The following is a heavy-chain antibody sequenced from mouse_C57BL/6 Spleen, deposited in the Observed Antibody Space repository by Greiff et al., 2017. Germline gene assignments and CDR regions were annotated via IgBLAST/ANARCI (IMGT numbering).Heavy chain of an antibody. CDR1: GYTFTDYY. CDR3: ARWGLYSNYGYFDV. D-gene: IGHD2-5*01. V-gene: IGHV1-75*01. Sequence: HVQLKASGPELVKPGASVKISCKASGYTFTDYYINWVKQRPGQGLEWIGWIFPGCGSTYYNEKFKGKATLTVDKSSSTAYMLLSSLTSEDSAVYFCARWGLYSNYGYFDVWGTGTTVTVSS. CDR2: IFPGCGST. J-gene: IGHJ1*03.